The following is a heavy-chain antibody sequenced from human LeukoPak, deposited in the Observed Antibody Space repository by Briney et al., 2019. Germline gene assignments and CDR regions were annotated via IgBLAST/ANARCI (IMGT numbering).Heavy chain of an antibody. CDR1: GFTFSSYW. CDR2: INSDGSST. J-gene: IGHJ3*02. CDR3: ARGSDYDILTGYSPSDAFDI. D-gene: IGHD3-9*01. V-gene: IGHV3-74*01. Sequence: PGGSLRLSCAASGFTFSSYWMHWFRQAPGKGLVWVSRINSDGSSTSYADSVKGRFTISRDNAKNTLYLQMNSLRAEDTAVYYCARGSDYDILTGYSPSDAFDIWGQGTMVTVSS.